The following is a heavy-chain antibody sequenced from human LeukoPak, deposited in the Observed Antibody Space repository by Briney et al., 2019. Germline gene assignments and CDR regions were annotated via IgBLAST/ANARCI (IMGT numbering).Heavy chain of an antibody. CDR3: ARDRTKYSYQEI. CDR1: GGSISSYY. J-gene: IGHJ4*02. Sequence: SETLSLTCTVSGGSISSYYWSWIRQPPGKGLEWIGYIYYSGSTNYNPSLKSRVTISVDTSKNQFSLKLSSVTAADTAVYYCARDRTKYSYQEIWGQGTLVTVSS. D-gene: IGHD5-18*01. V-gene: IGHV4-59*12. CDR2: IYYSGST.